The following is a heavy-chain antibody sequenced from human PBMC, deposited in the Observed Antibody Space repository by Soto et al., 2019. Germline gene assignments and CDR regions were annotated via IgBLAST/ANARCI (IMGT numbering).Heavy chain of an antibody. CDR2: IYYSGST. CDR3: VAVITMVREDAFDI. J-gene: IGHJ3*02. Sequence: SETLSLTCTVSGGSISSSSYYWGWIRQPPGKGLEWIGSIYYSGSTYYNPSLKSRVTISVDTSKNQFSLKLSSVTAADTAVYYCVAVITMVREDAFDIWGQGTMVTVSS. CDR1: GGSISSSSYY. V-gene: IGHV4-39*01. D-gene: IGHD3-10*01.